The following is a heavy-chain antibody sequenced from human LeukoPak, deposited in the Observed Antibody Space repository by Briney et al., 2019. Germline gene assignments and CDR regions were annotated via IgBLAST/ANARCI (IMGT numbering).Heavy chain of an antibody. D-gene: IGHD2-2*01. V-gene: IGHV3-7*01. CDR3: ARAQSGHCSSTSCYDYGMDV. CDR1: TFTFSNYW. CDR2: INQNGREK. J-gene: IGHJ6*02. Sequence: GGPLRLSCAASTFTFSNYWMSWVRQAPGKGLEWVANINQNGREKYYADSVNGRFTFSRDNAKNSLYLQMNCLRAEDTAVYYCARAQSGHCSSTSCYDYGMDVWGQGTTVTVSS.